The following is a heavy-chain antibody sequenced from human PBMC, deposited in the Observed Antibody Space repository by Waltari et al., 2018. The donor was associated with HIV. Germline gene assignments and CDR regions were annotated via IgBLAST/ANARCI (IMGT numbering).Heavy chain of an antibody. V-gene: IGHV3-48*02. Sequence: EVQLVESGGNLVQPGGSLRLSCAASGFPFSSSSMNGVRQAPGKGLEWVSYISSSSSPTYYADSVRGRFTISRDNAKNSLYLQMNSLRDEDTAVYYCARRIAAGGTQYFEYWGQGTLVTVSS. J-gene: IGHJ4*02. CDR1: GFPFSSSS. D-gene: IGHD6-13*01. CDR3: ARRIAAGGTQYFEY. CDR2: ISSSSSPT.